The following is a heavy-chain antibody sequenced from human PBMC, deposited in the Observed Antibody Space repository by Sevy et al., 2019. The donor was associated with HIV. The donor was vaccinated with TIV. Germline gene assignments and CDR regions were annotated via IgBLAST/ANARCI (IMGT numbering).Heavy chain of an antibody. J-gene: IGHJ4*02. Sequence: GGSLRLSCAASGFSYSSYGMHWVRQAPGKGLEWVAYIKYDGSNKDYADSGKGRFTISRENSKNTLDLQMNSLRVEDRAVYYCVKEGGGEGGDHWGQGTLVTVSS. CDR2: IKYDGSNK. D-gene: IGHD2-21*01. CDR1: GFSYSSYG. V-gene: IGHV3-30*02. CDR3: VKEGGGEGGDH.